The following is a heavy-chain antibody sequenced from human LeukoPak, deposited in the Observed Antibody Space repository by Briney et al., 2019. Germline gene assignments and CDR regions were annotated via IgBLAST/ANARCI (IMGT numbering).Heavy chain of an antibody. CDR2: ISTTIDNT. Sequence: GGSLRLSCAASGFTFDIFGMNWVRQAPGKGLEWVSIISTTIDNTFYADSVKDRFTISRDNSINTLYLQMNSLRADDTAIYYCAKGTVRFLEWGQRGYFDYWGQGALVTVSS. D-gene: IGHD3-3*01. V-gene: IGHV3-23*01. CDR1: GFTFDIFG. J-gene: IGHJ4*02. CDR3: AKGTVRFLEWGQRGYFDY.